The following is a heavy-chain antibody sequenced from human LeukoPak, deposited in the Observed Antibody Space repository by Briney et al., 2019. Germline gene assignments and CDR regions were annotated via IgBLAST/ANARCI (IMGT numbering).Heavy chain of an antibody. CDR2: ISTSSSYI. CDR3: ARGRAVVAASDNWFDP. J-gene: IGHJ5*02. D-gene: IGHD2-15*01. V-gene: IGHV3-21*01. Sequence: GGSLRLSCGASGFAFSGYSMNWVRQAAGKGLEWVSSISTSSSYIYYADSVKGRFTISRDNAKKSLYLQMNSLRAEDTAVYYCARGRAVVAASDNWFDPWGQGTLVTVSS. CDR1: GFAFSGYS.